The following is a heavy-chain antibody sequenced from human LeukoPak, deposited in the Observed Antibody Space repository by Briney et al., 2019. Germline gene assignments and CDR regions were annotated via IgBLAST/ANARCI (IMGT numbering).Heavy chain of an antibody. CDR1: GFTFDDYA. CDR3: AKDSSGWRDAFDI. Sequence: PGGSLRLSCAASGFTFDDYAMHWVRQAPGKGLEWVSGISWNSGSIGYADSVKGRFTISRDNAKNSLYLQMNSLRAEDTALYYRAKDSSGWRDAFDIWGQGTMVTVFS. V-gene: IGHV3-9*01. CDR2: ISWNSGSI. D-gene: IGHD6-19*01. J-gene: IGHJ3*02.